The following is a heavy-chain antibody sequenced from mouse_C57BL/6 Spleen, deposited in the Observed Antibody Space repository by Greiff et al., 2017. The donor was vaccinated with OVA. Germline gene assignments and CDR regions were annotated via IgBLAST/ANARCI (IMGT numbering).Heavy chain of an antibody. Sequence: QVQLQQSGPELVKPGASVKISCKASGYAFRSSWMNWVKQRPGKGLEWIGRIYPGDGDTNYNGKFKGKATLTADKSSSTAYMQLSSLTSEDSAVYFCARNWEGFAYWGQGTLVTVSA. CDR3: ARNWEGFAY. V-gene: IGHV1-82*01. CDR1: GYAFRSSW. J-gene: IGHJ3*01. CDR2: IYPGDGDT. D-gene: IGHD4-1*01.